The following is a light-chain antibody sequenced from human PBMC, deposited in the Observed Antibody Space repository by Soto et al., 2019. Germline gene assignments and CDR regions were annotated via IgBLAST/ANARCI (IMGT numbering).Light chain of an antibody. V-gene: IGKV4-1*01. CDR2: WAS. Sequence: DIVMTQSPDSLPVSLGERATINCKSSQSLLYSSNNKNYLAWYQQKPGQPPKLLIFWASTRESGVPDRFSGSGSGTDFPLTISRLQAEDVAVYYCQKYYYTPYSFGQGTKLEIK. CDR1: QSLLYSSNNKNY. CDR3: QKYYYTPYS. J-gene: IGKJ2*03.